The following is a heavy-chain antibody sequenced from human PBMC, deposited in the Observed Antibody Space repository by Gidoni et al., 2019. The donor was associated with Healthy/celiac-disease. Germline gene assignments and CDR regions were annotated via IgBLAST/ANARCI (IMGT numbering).Heavy chain of an antibody. CDR2: IRSKAYGGTT. V-gene: IGHV3-49*03. J-gene: IGHJ6*02. D-gene: IGHD6-19*01. Sequence: EVQLVESGGGLVQPGRSLRLSCTASGFTFGDYAMSWFRQAPGKGLEWVCFIRSKAYGGTTEYAASVKGRFTISRDDSKSIAYLQMNSLKTEDTAVYYCTMGRRGIAVAGNYYYGMDVWGQGTTVTVSS. CDR3: TMGRRGIAVAGNYYYGMDV. CDR1: GFTFGDYA.